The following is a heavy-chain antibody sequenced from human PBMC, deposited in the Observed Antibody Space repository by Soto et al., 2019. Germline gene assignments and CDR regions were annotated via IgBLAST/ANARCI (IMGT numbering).Heavy chain of an antibody. V-gene: IGHV1-18*01. J-gene: IGHJ6*02. CDR1: GYIFHNYG. CDR2: ISDYNGNT. Sequence: QVQLVQSGAEVKKPGASVKVSCKTSGYIFHNYGISWVRQAPGQGLERMGWISDYNGNTKYAQKFQGRVTMATDTSTRTAYMELRSLRSDDTAVYYCARGGYYSGSESYSPPRYYGMDVWGQGTTVTFSS. D-gene: IGHD3-10*01. CDR3: ARGGYYSGSESYSPPRYYGMDV.